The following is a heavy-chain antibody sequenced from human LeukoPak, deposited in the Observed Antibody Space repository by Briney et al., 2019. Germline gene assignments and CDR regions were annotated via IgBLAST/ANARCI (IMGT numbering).Heavy chain of an antibody. D-gene: IGHD1-26*01. CDR3: AKGTGRYWTFFDT. CDR2: ISWNSGSI. V-gene: IGHV3-9*01. J-gene: IGHJ4*02. Sequence: GRSLRLSCAASGFMFDDFAMHWVRQAPGKGLEWASGISWNSGSIDYAVSVKGRFTISRDNAKNSLFLQMNSLRPEDTAFYYCAKGTGRYWTFFDTWGQGTLVTVSS. CDR1: GFMFDDFA.